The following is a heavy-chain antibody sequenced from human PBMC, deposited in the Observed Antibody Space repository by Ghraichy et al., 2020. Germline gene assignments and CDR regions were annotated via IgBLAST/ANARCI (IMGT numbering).Heavy chain of an antibody. J-gene: IGHJ5*02. CDR2: IYYSGST. CDR1: GGSISSGGYY. D-gene: IGHD2-2*01. Sequence: SETLSLTCTVSGGSISSGGYYWSWIRQHPGKGLEWIGYIYYSGSTYYNPSLKSRVTISVDTSTNQFSLKLSSVTAADTAVYYFARGSVVVPAAIFSGPWFDPWGQGTLVTVSS. CDR3: ARGSVVVPAAIFSGPWFDP. V-gene: IGHV4-31*03.